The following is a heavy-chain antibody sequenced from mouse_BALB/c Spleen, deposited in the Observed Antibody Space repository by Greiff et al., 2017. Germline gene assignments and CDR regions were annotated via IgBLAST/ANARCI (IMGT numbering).Heavy chain of an antibody. D-gene: IGHD2-3*01. CDR3: TREGWLP. Sequence: QVQLKESGAELVKPGASVKLSCKASGYTFTSYYMYWVKQRPGQGLEWIGEINPSNGGTNFNEKFKSKATLTVDKSSSTAYMQLSSLTSEDSAVYYCTREGWLPWGQGTLVTVSA. J-gene: IGHJ3*01. CDR2: INPSNGGT. V-gene: IGHV1S81*02. CDR1: GYTFTSYY.